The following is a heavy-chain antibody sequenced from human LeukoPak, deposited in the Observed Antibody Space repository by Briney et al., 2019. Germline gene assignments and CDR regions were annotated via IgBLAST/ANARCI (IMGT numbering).Heavy chain of an antibody. Sequence: GGSLRLSCAASGFTFSSYAMSWVRQAPGKGLEWVSVVSESGEITHYADSVKGRFTISRDNSKNTVYLQMNSLRAEDSAVYYCAKDTAQGYTYGTIEQDYWGQGTRVTVSS. V-gene: IGHV3-23*01. CDR3: AKDTAQGYTYGTIEQDY. D-gene: IGHD5-18*01. CDR1: GFTFSSYA. CDR2: VSESGEIT. J-gene: IGHJ4*02.